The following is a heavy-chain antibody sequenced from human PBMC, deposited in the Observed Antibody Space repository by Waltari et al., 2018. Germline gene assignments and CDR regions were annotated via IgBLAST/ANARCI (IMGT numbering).Heavy chain of an antibody. Sequence: EVRLLQSGAEVKKPGTTLKISCRLSGYTLSNYYLPRIPQAPGKVLPWMGRVDPKDCQPTNAEALQDTISITADSSTEAVYMEVTSLTSDDSAVYYWATALGDSISASRPFEIWGQGTVITVSS. V-gene: IGHV1-69-2*01. CDR3: ATALGDSISASRPFEI. J-gene: IGHJ3*02. CDR2: VDPKDCQP. D-gene: IGHD3-3*02. CDR1: GYTLSNYY.